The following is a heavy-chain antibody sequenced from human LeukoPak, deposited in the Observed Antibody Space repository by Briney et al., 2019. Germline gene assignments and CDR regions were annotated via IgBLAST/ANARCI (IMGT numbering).Heavy chain of an antibody. Sequence: ASVKVSCKASGGTFSSYAISWVRQAPGQGLEWMGGIIPIFGTANYAQKFQGRVTITADESTSTAYMELSSLRSEDTAVYYCARDLRSYGYCSGGSCYGSYNWFDPWGQGTLVTVSS. D-gene: IGHD2-15*01. CDR3: ARDLRSYGYCSGGSCYGSYNWFDP. J-gene: IGHJ5*02. V-gene: IGHV1-69*13. CDR1: GGTFSSYA. CDR2: IIPIFGTA.